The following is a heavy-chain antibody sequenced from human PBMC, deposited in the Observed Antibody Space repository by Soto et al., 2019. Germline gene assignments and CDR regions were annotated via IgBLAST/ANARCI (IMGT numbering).Heavy chain of an antibody. V-gene: IGHV3-23*01. D-gene: IGHD2-8*01. CDR3: AKDCGVYCTNGVCYYYYGMDV. CDR1: GFTFSSYA. J-gene: IGHJ6*02. CDR2: ISGSGGST. Sequence: LRLSCAASGFTFSSYAMSWVRQAPGKGLEWVSAISGSGGSTYYADSVKGRFTISRDNSKNTLYLQMNSLRAEDTAVYYCAKDCGVYCTNGVCYYYYGMDVWGQGTTVTVSS.